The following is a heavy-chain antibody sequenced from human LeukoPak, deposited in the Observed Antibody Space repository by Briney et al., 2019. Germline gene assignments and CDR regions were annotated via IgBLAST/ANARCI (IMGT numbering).Heavy chain of an antibody. V-gene: IGHV1-18*01. Sequence: ASVKVSCKASGYTFTSYGISWVRQAPGQGLEWMGWINTYNGNTIYAQRLQGRVTVTTDTSTSTAYMDLRSLRSDDTAVYYCARDLVHHRLLDTVYNWFDPWGQGTLVTVSS. J-gene: IGHJ5*02. CDR1: GYTFTSYG. CDR2: INTYNGNT. CDR3: ARDLVHHRLLDTVYNWFDP.